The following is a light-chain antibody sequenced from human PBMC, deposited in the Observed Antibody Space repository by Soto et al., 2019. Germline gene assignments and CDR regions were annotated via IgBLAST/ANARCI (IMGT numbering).Light chain of an antibody. CDR2: DAS. CDR1: QSVSSY. J-gene: IGKJ4*01. V-gene: IGKV3-11*01. Sequence: EIVLTQSPATLSLSQGNRATLSCRASQSVSSYLAWYHQKPGQAPRLLIYDASNRATGIPARFSGSGSGTDCTLTITSLEPEDFAVYYCRQRSNWPSTCGGGTKVEIK. CDR3: RQRSNWPST.